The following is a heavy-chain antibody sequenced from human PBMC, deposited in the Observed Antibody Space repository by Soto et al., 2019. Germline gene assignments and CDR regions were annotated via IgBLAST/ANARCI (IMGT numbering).Heavy chain of an antibody. J-gene: IGHJ3*01. CDR3: ARPAHCGGDCYAFDF. V-gene: IGHV5-51*01. D-gene: IGHD2-21*02. Sequence: GESLKISCKGYGYSFTNYWIGWVRQMPGKGLEWMGIIYPADSDTRYSPSFQGQVPISADKSISTAYLHWSSLKASDPAMYHCARPAHCGGDCYAFDFWGQGAMVTVSS. CDR1: GYSFTNYW. CDR2: IYPADSDT.